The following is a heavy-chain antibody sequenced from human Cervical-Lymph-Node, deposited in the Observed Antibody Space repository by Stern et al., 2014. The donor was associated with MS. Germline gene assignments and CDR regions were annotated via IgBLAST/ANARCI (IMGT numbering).Heavy chain of an antibody. Sequence: QVQLGQSGAEVKKPGSSVKVSCKASGGSFNRHAFSWVRQAPGNGLEWMGGIIPMSGKTSFGQRFQGRVKFIADESTDTAYMELSSLRSDDAAVYYCASSYSGWDNPYHFYGMDLWGQGTAVTVSS. J-gene: IGHJ6*02. CDR1: GGSFNRHA. CDR3: ASSYSGWDNPYHFYGMDL. V-gene: IGHV1-69*01. D-gene: IGHD6-19*01. CDR2: IIPMSGKT.